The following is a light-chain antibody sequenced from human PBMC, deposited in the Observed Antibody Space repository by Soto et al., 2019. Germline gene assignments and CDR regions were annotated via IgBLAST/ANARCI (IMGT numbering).Light chain of an antibody. Sequence: EIVMTQSPATLSVSPGERATLSCRASQSVSTDLGWYQQKPGQAPRRLIYGASTRATGIPARSSGSGSGTEFTLTINSLQSEDLAVYYCHQYNDWPRFTFGPGTKVEIK. CDR3: HQYNDWPRFT. V-gene: IGKV3-15*01. CDR2: GAS. CDR1: QSVSTD. J-gene: IGKJ3*01.